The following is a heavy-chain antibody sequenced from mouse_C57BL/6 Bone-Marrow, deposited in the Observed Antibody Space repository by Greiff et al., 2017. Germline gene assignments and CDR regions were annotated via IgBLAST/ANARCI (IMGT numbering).Heavy chain of an antibody. D-gene: IGHD4-1*01. CDR2: FNPGSGGN. V-gene: IGHV1-54*01. CDR1: GYAFTNYL. CDR3: ARGEANWDGVDY. Sequence: QVQLQQSGAELVRPGTSVKVSCKASGYAFTNYLIAWVKQRPGKGLEWIGVFNPGSGGNNYHEKFKGKATLTSDKSSSTAYMQLSSLTSEDSAVYVCARGEANWDGVDYWGQGTTLTGSS. J-gene: IGHJ2*01.